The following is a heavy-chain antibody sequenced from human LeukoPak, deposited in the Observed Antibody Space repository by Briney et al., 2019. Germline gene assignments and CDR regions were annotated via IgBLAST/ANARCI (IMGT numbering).Heavy chain of an antibody. CDR3: ERVKMGFALFHY. D-gene: IGHD2-8*01. CDR1: GFTFSSHW. V-gene: IGHV3-7*01. J-gene: IGHJ4*02. CDR2: IYQDGSEK. Sequence: GGSLRLSCAASGFTFSSHWMSWVRRAPGKGLEWVANIYQDGSEKYYVDSVKGRFTISRDNAKNSLFLQMNSLRSEDTAVYYCERVKMGFALFHYWAQGPLVPVSS.